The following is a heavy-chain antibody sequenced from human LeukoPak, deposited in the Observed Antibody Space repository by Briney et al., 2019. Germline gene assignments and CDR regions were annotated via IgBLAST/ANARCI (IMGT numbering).Heavy chain of an antibody. CDR3: ATDRIAAAGLFDY. Sequence: ASVKVSCKASGGTFSSYAISWVRQAPGQGLEWMGRIIPILGIANYAQKFQGRVTITADKSTSTAYTELSSLRSEDTAVYYCATDRIAAAGLFDYWGQGTLVTVSS. J-gene: IGHJ4*02. V-gene: IGHV1-69*04. D-gene: IGHD6-13*01. CDR1: GGTFSSYA. CDR2: IIPILGIA.